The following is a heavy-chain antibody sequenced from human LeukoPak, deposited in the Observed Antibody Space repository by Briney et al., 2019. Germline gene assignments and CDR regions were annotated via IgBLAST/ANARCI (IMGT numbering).Heavy chain of an antibody. V-gene: IGHV3-9*01. CDR3: ARDDAFDL. CDR2: LSWDSGSI. J-gene: IGHJ3*01. Sequence: GGSLRLFCEASGFTYHDHAMHWVRHASGKGLEWVSGLSWDSGSIGYADSVKGRFTISRDNAKKSLYLQMNSLGVEDTALYYCARDDAFDLWGQGTMVTVSS. CDR1: GFTYHDHA.